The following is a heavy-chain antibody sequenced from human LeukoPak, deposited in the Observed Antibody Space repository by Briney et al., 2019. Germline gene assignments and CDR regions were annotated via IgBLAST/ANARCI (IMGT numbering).Heavy chain of an antibody. Sequence: PGESLRLFCAASGFTCSSYSMNLVRQAPGKGLEWVSSISSSSSYIYYADSVKGRFTISRDNAKNSLYLQMNSLRAEDTAVYYGARGVRGGADRRDFDYWGQGTLVTVSS. CDR3: ARGVRGGADRRDFDY. CDR2: ISSSSSYI. J-gene: IGHJ4*01. V-gene: IGHV3-21*01. CDR1: GFTCSSYS. D-gene: IGHD3-10*01.